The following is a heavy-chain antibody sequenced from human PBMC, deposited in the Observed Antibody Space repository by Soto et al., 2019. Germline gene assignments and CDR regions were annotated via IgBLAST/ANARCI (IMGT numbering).Heavy chain of an antibody. Sequence: QVQLVQSGAEVKKPGASVKVSCKASGYTFTSYGISWVRQAPGQGLEWMGWISAYNGNTNYAQKLQGRVTMTTDTATSTAYMELRSLRSDDTAVYYCARDPASSGWIPPPLELDYWGQGTLVTVSS. D-gene: IGHD6-19*01. J-gene: IGHJ4*02. CDR3: ARDPASSGWIPPPLELDY. CDR2: ISAYNGNT. V-gene: IGHV1-18*04. CDR1: GYTFTSYG.